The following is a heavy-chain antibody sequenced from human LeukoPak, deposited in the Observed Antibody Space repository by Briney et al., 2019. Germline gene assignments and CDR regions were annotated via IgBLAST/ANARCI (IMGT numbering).Heavy chain of an antibody. V-gene: IGHV4-59*01. D-gene: IGHD1-1*01. Sequence: SETLSLTCTVSGVSISSFFWSWIRQPPGKGLEWIGSMHYSGDTKNNPSLKSRVSLSIDTSKQQFSLRLSSVTAADTAVYYCARDLELERNRWNYFESWGQGTLVTVSS. J-gene: IGHJ4*02. CDR3: ARDLELERNRWNYFES. CDR2: MHYSGDT. CDR1: GVSISSFF.